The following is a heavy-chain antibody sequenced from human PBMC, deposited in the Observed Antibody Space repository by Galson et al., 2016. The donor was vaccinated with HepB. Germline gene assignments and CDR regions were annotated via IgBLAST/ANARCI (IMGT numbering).Heavy chain of an antibody. V-gene: IGHV4-39*01. D-gene: IGHD5-18*01. Sequence: CTVSGGSISSSSYYWGWIRQPPGKGLEWIGNIYYGGTTYYNPSLESRVTISVDTSNNQFSLKLTSVTAADTAVYFCARAYSFGRYDFHYWGQGTLVTVSS. J-gene: IGHJ4*02. CDR1: GGSISSSSYY. CDR2: IYYGGTT. CDR3: ARAYSFGRYDFHY.